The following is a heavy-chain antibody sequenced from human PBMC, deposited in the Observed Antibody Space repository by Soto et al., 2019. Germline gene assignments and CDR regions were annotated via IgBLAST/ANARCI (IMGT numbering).Heavy chain of an antibody. CDR1: GGTFSSYA. J-gene: IGHJ6*02. CDR3: AVTVTTNYGMDV. V-gene: IGHV1-69*01. Sequence: QVQLVQSGAEVKKPGSSVKVACKASGGTFSSYAISWVRQAPGQGLEWMGGIIPIFGTANYAQKFQVRVTITADESTRTAYMELSSLRSEDTALYYCAVTVTTNYGMDVWGQGTTVTVSS. D-gene: IGHD4-17*01. CDR2: IIPIFGTA.